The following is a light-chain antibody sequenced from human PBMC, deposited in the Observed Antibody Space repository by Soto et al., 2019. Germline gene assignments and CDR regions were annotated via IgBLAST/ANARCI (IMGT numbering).Light chain of an antibody. CDR2: DVS. Sequence: QSALTQPASVSGSPGQSITISCTGTSSDVGAYNSVSWYQQHPGKAPKLIIYDVSTRPSGISDRFSGSKSGNTASLTISGLQAEDESDYYCSSYTTSVTYVFGTRTKVTVL. CDR3: SSYTTSVTYV. CDR1: SSDVGAYNS. V-gene: IGLV2-14*01. J-gene: IGLJ1*01.